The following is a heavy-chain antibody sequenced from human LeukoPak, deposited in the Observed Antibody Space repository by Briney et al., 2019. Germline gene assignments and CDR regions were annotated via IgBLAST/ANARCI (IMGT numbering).Heavy chain of an antibody. J-gene: IGHJ4*02. V-gene: IGHV4-34*01. Sequence: SETLSLTCAVFSGSFNNYYWSWLRQPPGKGLEWIGEISHSGETNYNPSLKSRVTMSLDTSKNQFFLKLNSVTAADTAVYYCARGFSHWGQGTLVTVSS. CDR1: SGSFNNYY. CDR2: ISHSGET. CDR3: ARGFSH.